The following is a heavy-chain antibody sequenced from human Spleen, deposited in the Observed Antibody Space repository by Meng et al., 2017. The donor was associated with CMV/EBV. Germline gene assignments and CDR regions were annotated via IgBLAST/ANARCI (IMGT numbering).Heavy chain of an antibody. CDR3: ARGGSIFGVGPLDY. CDR1: GYTFTGYY. J-gene: IGHJ4*02. V-gene: IGHV1-69*05. CDR2: IIPIFGTA. D-gene: IGHD3-3*01. Sequence: SVKVSCKASGYTFTGYYMNWVRQAPGQGLEWMGGIIPIFGTANYAQKFQGRVTITTDESTSTAYMELSSLRSEDTAVYYCARGGSIFGVGPLDYWGQGTLVTVSS.